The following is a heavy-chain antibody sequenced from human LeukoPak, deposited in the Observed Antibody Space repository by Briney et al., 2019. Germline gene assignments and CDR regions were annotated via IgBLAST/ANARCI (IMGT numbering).Heavy chain of an antibody. CDR2: VHHRGTI. J-gene: IGHJ4*02. D-gene: IGHD4-23*01. V-gene: IGHV4-4*02. Sequence: SETLSLTCAVSGGSVIGVNWWSWVRQPPGKGLEWIGEVHHRGTINYTPSLKGRADISLDTSKNQISLKLSFVTAADTAVYYCAYWDKGYGGTNFDYWGRGTLVTVSS. CDR1: GGSVIGVNW. CDR3: AYWDKGYGGTNFDY.